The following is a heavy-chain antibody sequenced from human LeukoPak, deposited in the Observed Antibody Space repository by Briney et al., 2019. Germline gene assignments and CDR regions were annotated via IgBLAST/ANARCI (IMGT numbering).Heavy chain of an antibody. CDR3: ARSRFHVVSTVHHWIDW. J-gene: IGHJ4*02. Sequence: PGGSLRLSCAASGFTFSDDSMNWVRQAPGKGLEWVSSISSSTTYIYYADSVKGRFTISRDNARNSLYLQMNSLRAEDTAVYYCARSRFHVVSTVHHWIDWWGQGTLVTVSS. CDR2: ISSSTTYI. CDR1: GFTFSDDS. D-gene: IGHD5/OR15-5a*01. V-gene: IGHV3-21*01.